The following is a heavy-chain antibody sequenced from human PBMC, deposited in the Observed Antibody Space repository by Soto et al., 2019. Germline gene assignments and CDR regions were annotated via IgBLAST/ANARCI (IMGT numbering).Heavy chain of an antibody. V-gene: IGHV1-18*01. D-gene: IGHD4-17*01. J-gene: IGHJ4*02. CDR2: ISAYNGNT. CDR1: GYTFTSYG. CDR3: ARLWGYGDYGEMGY. Sequence: QVQLVQSGAEVKKPGASVKVSCKASGYTFTSYGVSWVRQAPGQGLEWMGWISAYNGNTNYAQKLQGRVTMTPDTSTSTASMELRSLRSDDTAVYYCARLWGYGDYGEMGYWGQGTLVTVSS.